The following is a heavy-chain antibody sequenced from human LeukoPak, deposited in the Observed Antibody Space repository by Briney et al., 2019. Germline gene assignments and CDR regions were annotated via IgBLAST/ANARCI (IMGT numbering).Heavy chain of an antibody. CDR3: AGGSGWLIGY. J-gene: IGHJ4*02. CDR1: GFTFSGYS. Sequence: GGSLRLSCAASGFTFSGYSMNWVRQAPGKGLEWVSSISSSSSYIYYADSVKGRFTISRDNAKNSLFLQMNSLRTEDTAVYFCAGGSGWLIGYWGQGTLVTVSS. CDR2: ISSSSSYI. V-gene: IGHV3-21*06. D-gene: IGHD6-19*01.